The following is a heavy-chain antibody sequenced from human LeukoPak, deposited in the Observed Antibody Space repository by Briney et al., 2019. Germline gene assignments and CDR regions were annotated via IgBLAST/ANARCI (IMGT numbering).Heavy chain of an antibody. CDR3: AREIRAFGGYYDAFHI. D-gene: IGHD5-12*01. Sequence: SETLSLTCTVSGGSISSGSYYWSWIRQPAGKGLEWVGRIYTSGSTNYNPSLKSRVTISVDTSKNQFSLKLTSVTAADTAVYYCAREIRAFGGYYDAFHIWGQGTIVTVSS. J-gene: IGHJ3*02. CDR2: IYTSGST. CDR1: GGSISSGSYY. V-gene: IGHV4-61*02.